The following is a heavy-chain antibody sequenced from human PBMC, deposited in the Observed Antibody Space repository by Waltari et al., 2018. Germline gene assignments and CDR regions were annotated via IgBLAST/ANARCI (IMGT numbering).Heavy chain of an antibody. CDR2: ITMDGSIV. CDR3: VTTGVAGFY. Sequence: EVQLVESGGGLVQPGGSLRLSCAAYGFTFSHSWMYWVRQSPGKGLVWVSRITMDGSIVKYADSVKGRFTISRDNAKSTLVLQMNSLRVDDTALYYCVTTGVAGFYWGQGTRVTVSS. CDR1: GFTFSHSW. D-gene: IGHD6-19*01. J-gene: IGHJ4*02. V-gene: IGHV3-74*03.